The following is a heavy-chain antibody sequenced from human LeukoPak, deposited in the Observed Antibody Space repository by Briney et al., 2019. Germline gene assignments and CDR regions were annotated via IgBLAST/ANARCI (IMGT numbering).Heavy chain of an antibody. CDR2: IKQDGSEK. V-gene: IGHV3-7*01. CDR3: ARRRGTSTSHFFDY. Sequence: PGGSLRLSCAASGFTFSIYWMSWVRQAPGKGLEWVANIKQDGSEKHYVDSVKGRFTISRDNAKNSLYLQMNSLRAEDTAVYYCARRRGTSTSHFFDYWGQGTLVTVSS. D-gene: IGHD2-2*01. CDR1: GFTFSIYW. J-gene: IGHJ4*02.